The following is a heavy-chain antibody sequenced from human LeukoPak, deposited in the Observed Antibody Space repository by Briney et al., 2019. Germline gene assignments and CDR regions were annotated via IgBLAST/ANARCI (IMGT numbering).Heavy chain of an antibody. CDR3: AKDGAGIVGATYDY. V-gene: IGHV3-23*01. CDR1: GFTFSGYA. Sequence: PGGSLRLSCAASGFTFSGYAMSWVRQAPGKGLEWVSAISGSGGSTYYAGSVKGWFTISRDNSKNTLYLQMNSLRAEDTAVYYCAKDGAGIVGATYDYWGQGTLVTVSS. J-gene: IGHJ4*02. CDR2: ISGSGGST. D-gene: IGHD1-26*01.